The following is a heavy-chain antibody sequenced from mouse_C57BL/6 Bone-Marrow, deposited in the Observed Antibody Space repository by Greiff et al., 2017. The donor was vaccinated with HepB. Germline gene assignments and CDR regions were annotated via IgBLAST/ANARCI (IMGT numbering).Heavy chain of an antibody. CDR1: GFTFTDYY. CDR2: IRNKANGYTT. J-gene: IGHJ4*01. CDR3: ARQLRLLYAMDY. Sequence: EVQVVESGGGLVQPGGSLSLSCAASGFTFTDYYMSWVRQPPGKALEWLGFIRNKANGYTTEYSASVKGRLTISRDNSQSILYLQMNALRAEDIATYYCARQLRLLYAMDYWGQGTSVTVSS. V-gene: IGHV7-3*01. D-gene: IGHD3-2*02.